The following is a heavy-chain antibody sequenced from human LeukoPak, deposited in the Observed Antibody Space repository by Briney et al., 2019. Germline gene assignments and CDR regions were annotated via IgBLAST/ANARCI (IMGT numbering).Heavy chain of an antibody. Sequence: PSETLSLTCAVYGGSFSGYSWTWIRQPPGKGLEWIGEINHSGSTNYNPSLKSRVTISIDTSKNQFSLRLSSVTAADTAVYYCARGGGGSSWVIGYYYYYYMDVWGKGTTVTVSS. CDR1: GGSFSGYS. J-gene: IGHJ6*03. V-gene: IGHV4-34*01. D-gene: IGHD6-13*01. CDR2: INHSGST. CDR3: ARGGGGSSWVIGYYYYYYMDV.